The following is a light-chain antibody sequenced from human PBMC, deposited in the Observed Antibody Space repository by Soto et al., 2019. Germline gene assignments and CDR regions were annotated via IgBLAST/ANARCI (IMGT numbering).Light chain of an antibody. CDR1: SSDVGGYNY. Sequence: QSALTQPASVSGSPGQSITISCTGTSSDVGGYNYVSWYQHHPGKAPKLIIYDVTNRPSGVSNPFSVSKSGNTASLTISGLQPEDEAHYYCSSYTTSNSRQIVFGTGTKLTVL. V-gene: IGLV2-14*03. CDR2: DVT. J-gene: IGLJ1*01. CDR3: SSYTTSNSRQIV.